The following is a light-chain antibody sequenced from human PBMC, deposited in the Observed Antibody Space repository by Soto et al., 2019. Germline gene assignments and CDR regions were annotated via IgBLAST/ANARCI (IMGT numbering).Light chain of an antibody. CDR1: SSDVGGYNY. Sequence: QCVLTQPHSVSGSPGQSVAISCSGTSSDVGGYNYVSWYQQHPGKAPKLIIFDVNKRPLGVPDRFSGSKSGSTASLTISGLQAEDEADYYCCSYGGSFYVVGTGTKVTVL. CDR3: CSYGGSFYV. J-gene: IGLJ1*01. V-gene: IGLV2-11*01. CDR2: DVN.